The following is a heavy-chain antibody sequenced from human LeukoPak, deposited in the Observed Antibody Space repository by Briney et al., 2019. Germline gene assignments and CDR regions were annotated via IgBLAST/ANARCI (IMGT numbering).Heavy chain of an antibody. Sequence: AGGSLRLSCAASGFTFSSYGMHWVRQAPGKGLEGVAVIWYDGSNKYYADSVKGRFTISRDNSKNTLYLQMNSLRAEDTAVYYCAKGYYDFWSGYPPSYYMDVWGKGTTVTVSS. V-gene: IGHV3-33*06. CDR1: GFTFSSYG. CDR3: AKGYYDFWSGYPPSYYMDV. CDR2: IWYDGSNK. D-gene: IGHD3-3*01. J-gene: IGHJ6*03.